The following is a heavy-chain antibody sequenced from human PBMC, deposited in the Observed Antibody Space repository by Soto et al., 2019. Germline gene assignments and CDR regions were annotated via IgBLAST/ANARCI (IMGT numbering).Heavy chain of an antibody. V-gene: IGHV4-34*01. CDR3: ARHQRRIAVAGTGFDP. CDR1: GGSFSGYY. CDR2: INHSGST. J-gene: IGHJ5*02. Sequence: PSETLSLTCAVYGGSFSGYYWSWIRQPPGKGLEWIGEINHSGSTNYNPSLKSRVTISVDTSKNQFSLKLSSVTAADTAVYYCARHQRRIAVAGTGFDPWGQGTLVTVSS. D-gene: IGHD6-19*01.